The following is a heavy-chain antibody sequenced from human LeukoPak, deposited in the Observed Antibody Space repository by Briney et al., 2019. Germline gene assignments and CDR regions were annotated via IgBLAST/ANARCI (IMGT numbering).Heavy chain of an antibody. J-gene: IGHJ4*02. CDR3: ARAVNSASKSDY. CDR2: INTDGSFT. D-gene: IGHD2-2*01. CDR1: GFTFSSYW. V-gene: IGHV3-74*01. Sequence: GGSLRLSCAAPGFTFSSYWMHWVRQAPGKGLVWVSRINTDGSFTNYADSVKGRFTISRDNAKNTLYLQMNSLRAEDTAVYYCARAVNSASKSDYWGQGTLVTVSS.